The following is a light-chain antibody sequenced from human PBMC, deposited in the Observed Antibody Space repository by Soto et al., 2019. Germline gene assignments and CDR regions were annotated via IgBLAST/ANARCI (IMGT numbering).Light chain of an antibody. CDR2: WAS. CDR1: QSVLYSSNNKNY. CDR3: QQYDSSPWT. Sequence: DIVMTQSPDSLAVSLGERATVNCKSSQSVLYSSNNKNYLAWYQQKPGQPPKLLIYWASTRESGVPDRFSGSGYGTDFTLTISSLQAEDVAVYYCQQYDSSPWTFGQGTKVDIK. V-gene: IGKV4-1*01. J-gene: IGKJ1*01.